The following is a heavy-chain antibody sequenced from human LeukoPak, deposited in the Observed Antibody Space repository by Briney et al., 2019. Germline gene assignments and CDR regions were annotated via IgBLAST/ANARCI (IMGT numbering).Heavy chain of an antibody. V-gene: IGHV3-30*18. CDR3: AKDLLSNYDILTGYPGIDY. J-gene: IGHJ4*02. D-gene: IGHD3-9*01. CDR2: ISYDGSNK. CDR1: GFTFSSYG. Sequence: PGGSLRLSCAASGFTFSSYGMHWVRQAPGKGLEWVAVISYDGSNKYYADSVKGRFTISRDNSKNTLYLQMNSLRAEDTAVYYCAKDLLSNYDILTGYPGIDYWGQGTLVTVSS.